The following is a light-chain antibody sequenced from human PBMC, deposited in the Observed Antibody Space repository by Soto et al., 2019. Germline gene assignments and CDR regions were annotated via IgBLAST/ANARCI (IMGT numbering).Light chain of an antibody. CDR1: NSNIGNNY. Sequence: QSVLTQPPSVSAAPGQKVTISCSGSNSNIGNNYVSWYQQLPGTAPKVLIYDNNKRPSGIPDRFSGSKSATSATLGITGLQTGDEADYYCGTWDSSLSTYVFGTGTKLTVL. J-gene: IGLJ1*01. CDR3: GTWDSSLSTYV. V-gene: IGLV1-51*01. CDR2: DNN.